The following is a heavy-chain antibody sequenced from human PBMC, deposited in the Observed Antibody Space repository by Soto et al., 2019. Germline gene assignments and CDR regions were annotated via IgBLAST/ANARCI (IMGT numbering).Heavy chain of an antibody. CDR1: GFTFGTYA. CDR2: IWYDASEK. Sequence: GGSLRLSCAASGFTFGTYAMHWVRQAPGKGLEWVALIWYDASEKYYADSVKGRFTISRDNSKNTLYLQMSSLRAEDTAVYYCARDHGSSWYLVYWGQGTLVTVSS. J-gene: IGHJ4*02. V-gene: IGHV3-33*01. CDR3: ARDHGSSWYLVY. D-gene: IGHD6-13*01.